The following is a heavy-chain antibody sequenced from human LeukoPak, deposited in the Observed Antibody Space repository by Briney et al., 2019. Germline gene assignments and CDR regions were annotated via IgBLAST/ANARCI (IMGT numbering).Heavy chain of an antibody. V-gene: IGHV1-69*10. CDR3: ARDSYGSGSYYNVPMCY. J-gene: IGHJ4*02. Sequence: SEKVSCKASGGTFSSYAISWVRQAPGQGLEWMGGIIPILGIANYAQKFQGRVTITADKSTSTAYMELSSLRSEDTAVYYCARDSYGSGSYYNVPMCYWGQGTLVTVSS. CDR1: GGTFSSYA. CDR2: IIPILGIA. D-gene: IGHD3-10*01.